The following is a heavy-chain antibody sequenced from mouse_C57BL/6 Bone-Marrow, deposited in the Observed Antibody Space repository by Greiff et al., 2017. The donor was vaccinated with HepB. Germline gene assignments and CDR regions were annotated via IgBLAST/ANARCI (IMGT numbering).Heavy chain of an antibody. J-gene: IGHJ2*01. CDR3: ARSKGYDYDGDFDY. V-gene: IGHV1-54*01. CDR1: GYAFTNYL. D-gene: IGHD2-4*01. CDR2: INPGSGGT. Sequence: VQLQESGAELVRPGPSVKVSCKASGYAFTNYLIEWVKQRPGQGLEWIGVINPGSGGTNYNEKFKGKATLTADKSSSTAYMQLSSLTSEDSAVYFCARSKGYDYDGDFDYWGQGTTLTVSS.